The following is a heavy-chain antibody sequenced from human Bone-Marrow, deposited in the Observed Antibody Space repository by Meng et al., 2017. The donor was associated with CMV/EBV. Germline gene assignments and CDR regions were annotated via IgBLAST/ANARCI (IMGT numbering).Heavy chain of an antibody. Sequence: GESLKISCAASGFTVSSNYMSWVRQAPGKGLEWVGRIKSKTDGGTTDYAAPVKGRFTISRDDSKNTLYLQMNSLKTEDTAVYYCTTDIVVVVAATLPRLIRGGMDVWGQGTTVTVSS. D-gene: IGHD2-15*01. CDR2: IKSKTDGGTT. CDR3: TTDIVVVVAATLPRLIRGGMDV. J-gene: IGHJ6*02. CDR1: GFTVSSNY. V-gene: IGHV3-15*01.